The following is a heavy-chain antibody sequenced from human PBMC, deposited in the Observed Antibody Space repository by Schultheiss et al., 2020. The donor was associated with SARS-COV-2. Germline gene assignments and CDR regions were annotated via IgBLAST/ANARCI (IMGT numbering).Heavy chain of an antibody. J-gene: IGHJ4*02. CDR1: GYTFTGYY. V-gene: IGHV1-2*02. CDR3: ARGVRTYSSSWYEVYHQPLGDY. D-gene: IGHD6-13*01. Sequence: ASVKVSCKASGYTFTGYYMHWGRQAPGQGLEWMGWINPNSGGTNYAQKFQGRVTMTRDTSISTAYMELSRLRSDDTAVYYCARGVRTYSSSWYEVYHQPLGDYWGQGTLVTVSS. CDR2: INPNSGGT.